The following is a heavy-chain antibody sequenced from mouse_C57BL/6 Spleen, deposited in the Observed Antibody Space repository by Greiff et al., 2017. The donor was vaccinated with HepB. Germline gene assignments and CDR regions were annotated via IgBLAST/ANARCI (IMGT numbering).Heavy chain of an antibody. Sequence: EVMLVESGGGLVQPKGSLKLSCAASGFSFNTYAMNWVRQAPGKGLEWVARIRSKSNNYATYYADSVKDRFTISRDDSESMLYLQMNNLKTEDTAMYYCVRNYDGYYPFDYWGQGTTLTVSS. CDR1: GFSFNTYA. J-gene: IGHJ2*01. CDR3: VRNYDGYYPFDY. V-gene: IGHV10-1*01. D-gene: IGHD2-3*01. CDR2: IRSKSNNYAT.